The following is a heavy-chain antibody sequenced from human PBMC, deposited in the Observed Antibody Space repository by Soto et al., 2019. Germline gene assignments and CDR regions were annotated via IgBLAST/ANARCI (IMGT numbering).Heavy chain of an antibody. CDR1: GYIFSSHY. J-gene: IGHJ4*02. V-gene: IGHV1-46*01. CDR2: INPSGGST. Sequence: QVQLVQSGAEVKKPGASVKVSCKASGYIFSSHYMHWMRQAPGQGLEWMGIINPSGGSTSYAQKFQGRVTMTRDASTSTVYMELSSLRSEDTAVYYCARSSTTVVTLDYWGQGTLVTVSS. CDR3: ARSSTTVVTLDY. D-gene: IGHD4-17*01.